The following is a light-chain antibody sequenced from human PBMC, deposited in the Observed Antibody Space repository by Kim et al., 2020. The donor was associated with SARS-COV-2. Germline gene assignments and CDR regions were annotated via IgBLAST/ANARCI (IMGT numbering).Light chain of an antibody. V-gene: IGLV3-19*01. CDR1: SLRGYY. J-gene: IGLJ3*02. Sequence: SSELTQDPAVSVALGQTVTITCQGDSLRGYYASWFRQKSGQAPILVIYGDKNRPSGIPDRFSGSGSGNTASLTIAGAQAEDEADDYCNSRDSSGNHVLFGGGTQLTVL. CDR2: GDK. CDR3: NSRDSSGNHVL.